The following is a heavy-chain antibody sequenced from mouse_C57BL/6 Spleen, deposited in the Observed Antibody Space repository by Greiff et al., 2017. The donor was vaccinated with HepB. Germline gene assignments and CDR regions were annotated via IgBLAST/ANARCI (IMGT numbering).Heavy chain of an antibody. V-gene: IGHV5-9*01. CDR2: ISGGGGNT. J-gene: IGHJ1*03. CDR1: GFTFSSYT. Sequence: DVMLVESGGGLVKPGGSLKLSCAASGFTFSSYTMSWVRQTPEKRLEWVATISGGGGNTYYPDSVKGRFTISRDNAKNTLYLQMSSLRSEDTALYYCARTVLSYWYFDVWGTGTTVTVSS. CDR3: ARTVLSYWYFDV.